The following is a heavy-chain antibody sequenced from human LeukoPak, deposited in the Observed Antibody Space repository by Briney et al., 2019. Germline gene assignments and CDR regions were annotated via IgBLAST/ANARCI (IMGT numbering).Heavy chain of an antibody. CDR1: GYTFTGYY. J-gene: IGHJ4*02. V-gene: IGHV1-18*04. CDR2: ISAYNGNT. D-gene: IGHD3-3*01. Sequence: GASVKVSCKASGYTFTGYYIHWVRRAPGQGLEWMGWISAYNGNTNYAQKLQGRVTMTTDTSTSTAYMELRSLRSDDTAVYYCARGNDDFWSDYWGQGTLVTVSS. CDR3: ARGNDDFWSDY.